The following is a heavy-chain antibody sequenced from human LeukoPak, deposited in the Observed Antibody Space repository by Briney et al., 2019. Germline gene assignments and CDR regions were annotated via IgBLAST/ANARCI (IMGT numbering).Heavy chain of an antibody. J-gene: IGHJ5*02. CDR3: AACSGGTCLHNWFDP. CDR2: ISGSGFDI. Sequence: GGSLRLSCAASGFTASSYSMSWVRQAPGKGLEWVSSISGSGFDIFYADSVKGRFITSRDNAKNSLYLQMNSLRGEDTAVYYCAACSGGTCLHNWFDPWGQGTLVTVSS. D-gene: IGHD2-15*01. CDR1: GFTASSYS. V-gene: IGHV3-21*01.